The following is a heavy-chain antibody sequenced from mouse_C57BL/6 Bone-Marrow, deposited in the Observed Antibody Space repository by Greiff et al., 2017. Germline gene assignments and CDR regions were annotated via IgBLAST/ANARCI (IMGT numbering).Heavy chain of an antibody. D-gene: IGHD1-2*01. CDR2: IDPSDSYT. J-gene: IGHJ2*01. V-gene: IGHV1-69*01. CDR3: ARSGFGGYFDY. CDR1: GYTFTSYW. Sequence: VQLQQSGAELVMPGASVKLSCKASGYTFTSYWMHWVKQRPGQGLEWIGEIDPSDSYTNYNQKFKGKSTLTVDKSSSTAYMQLSSLTSEDSAVYYCARSGFGGYFDYWGQGTTLTVSS.